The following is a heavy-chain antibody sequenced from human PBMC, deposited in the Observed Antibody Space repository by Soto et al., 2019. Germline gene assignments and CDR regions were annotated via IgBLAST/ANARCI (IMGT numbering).Heavy chain of an antibody. J-gene: IGHJ5*02. CDR3: ARISIRVWTSKRRSYWFDP. CDR2: IKHDGSEK. Sequence: GGSLRLSCAASGFTFSSYWMSWVRQAPGKGLEWVANIKHDGSEKDYVGSVKGRFTTSRDNAKNSLYLQMNCLRAEETVMYYCARISIRVWTSKRRSYWFDPWGQGTLVTVSS. D-gene: IGHD2-21*01. V-gene: IGHV3-7*01. CDR1: GFTFSSYW.